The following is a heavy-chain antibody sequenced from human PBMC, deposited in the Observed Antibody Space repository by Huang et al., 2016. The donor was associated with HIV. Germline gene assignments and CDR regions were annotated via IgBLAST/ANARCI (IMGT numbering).Heavy chain of an antibody. CDR1: GYTFTDYG. V-gene: IGHV1-18*01. CDR3: AKDRLGANDALDI. J-gene: IGHJ3*02. CDR2: INTYDGKA. Sequence: QAPLVQSGAEVMKPGASVKVSCKASGYTFTDYGITLVRQAPGQGLEWMGWINTYDGKAYYAERFQGRVDRTRETSTSTACIELRRLGDDDTAVYYCAKDRLGANDALDIWGQGTVVTASS. D-gene: IGHD6-6*01.